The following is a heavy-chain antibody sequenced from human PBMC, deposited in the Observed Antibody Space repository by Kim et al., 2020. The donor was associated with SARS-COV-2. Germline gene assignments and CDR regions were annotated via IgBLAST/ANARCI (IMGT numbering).Heavy chain of an antibody. V-gene: IGHV4-34*01. CDR2: INHSGST. D-gene: IGHD2-15*01. J-gene: IGHJ6*01. CDR1: GGSFSGYY. CDR3: ARGVIVVVAATNYYYGMDV. Sequence: SETLSLTCAVYGGSFSGYYWSWIRQPPGKGLEWIGEINHSGSTNYNPSLKSRVTISVDTSKNQFSLKLSSVTAADTAVYYCARGVIVVVAATNYYYGMDV.